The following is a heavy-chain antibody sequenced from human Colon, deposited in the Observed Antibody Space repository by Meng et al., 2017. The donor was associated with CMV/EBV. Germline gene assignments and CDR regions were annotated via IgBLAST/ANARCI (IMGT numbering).Heavy chain of an antibody. D-gene: IGHD4-23*01. CDR1: GFTFSSYE. J-gene: IGHJ4*02. Sequence: GGPLRLSCAASGFTFSSYEMNWVRQAPGKGLEWVSFISNGGNTKYYADSVKGRFTISRDNAKNLVYLEMNSLRAEDSGVYYCAKDRSYYVGTDFFDFWGQGTLVTVSS. CDR3: AKDRSYYVGTDFFDF. CDR2: ISNGGNTK. V-gene: IGHV3-48*03.